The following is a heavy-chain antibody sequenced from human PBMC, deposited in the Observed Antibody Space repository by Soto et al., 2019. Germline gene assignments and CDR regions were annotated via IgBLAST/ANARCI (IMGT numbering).Heavy chain of an antibody. D-gene: IGHD2-2*01. Sequence: GASVKVSCMASGYTFPSYGISWVRQAPGQGLEWMGWIGAYNGNTNYPQMLQGRVTMTTETSTSTACTEPWSLRSDDTAVYYCARAGCSSTSCSWNNWFDPWGQGTLVTVSS. CDR1: GYTFPSYG. J-gene: IGHJ5*02. CDR3: ARAGCSSTSCSWNNWFDP. V-gene: IGHV1-18*01. CDR2: IGAYNGNT.